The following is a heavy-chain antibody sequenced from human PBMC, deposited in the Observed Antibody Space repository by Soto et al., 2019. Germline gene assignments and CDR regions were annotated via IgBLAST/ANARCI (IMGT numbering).Heavy chain of an antibody. Sequence: PWGSLRLSCAGSGFTPTTTPLSWVRQPPGKGLEWVTTISGTASRTYYVDSVKGRFFISSDNSKNTVTLQMNNLTVDDTAVYYCATSFRYFDNWGQGTRGTVSS. J-gene: IGHJ4*02. CDR1: GFTPTTTP. CDR2: ISGTASRT. D-gene: IGHD3-9*01. CDR3: ATSFRYFDN. V-gene: IGHV3-23*02.